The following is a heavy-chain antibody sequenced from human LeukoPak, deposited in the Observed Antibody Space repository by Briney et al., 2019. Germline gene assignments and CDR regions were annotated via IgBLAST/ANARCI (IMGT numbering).Heavy chain of an antibody. D-gene: IGHD6-13*01. CDR3: ARRSSSWYFDY. CDR2: IYYGGST. Sequence: SSETLSLTCTVSGGSISSSSYYWGWIRQPPGKGLEWIGNIYYGGSTYYNPSLKSPVTISVDTFKNQFSLKLSFVTAADTAVYYCARRSSSWYFDYWGQGTLVTVSS. V-gene: IGHV4-39*01. CDR1: GGSISSSSYY. J-gene: IGHJ4*02.